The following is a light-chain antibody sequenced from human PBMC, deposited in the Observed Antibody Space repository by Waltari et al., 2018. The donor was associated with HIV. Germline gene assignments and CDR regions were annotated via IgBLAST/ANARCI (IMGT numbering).Light chain of an antibody. Sequence: QTVVTQEPSFSVSHGGTVTLTCGLSSGSVSTNSYPSWYQQAPGQAPRTLIYSTNPRSSGVPDRFSGSILGNKAALTITGAQADDESDYYCVLYMGSGVWVFGGGTKLTVL. J-gene: IGLJ3*02. CDR3: VLYMGSGVWV. CDR2: STN. CDR1: SGSVSTNSY. V-gene: IGLV8-61*01.